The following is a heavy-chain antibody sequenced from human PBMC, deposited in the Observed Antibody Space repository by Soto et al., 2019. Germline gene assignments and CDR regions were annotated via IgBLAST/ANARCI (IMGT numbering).Heavy chain of an antibody. CDR3: ARHPLPKCPFDI. V-gene: IGHV4-39*01. J-gene: IGHJ3*02. D-gene: IGHD1-26*01. CDR1: GGSISSSSYY. CDR2: IYYSGST. Sequence: QLQLQESGPGLVKPSETLSLTCTVSGGSISSSSYYWGWIRQPPGKGLEWIGSIYYSGSTYYNPSLKSRVTISVDTSKNQFSLKLSSVTAADTAVYYCARHPLPKCPFDIWGQGTMVTVSS.